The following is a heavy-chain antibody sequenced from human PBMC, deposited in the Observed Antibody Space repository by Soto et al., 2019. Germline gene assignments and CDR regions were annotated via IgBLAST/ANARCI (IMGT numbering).Heavy chain of an antibody. CDR1: GFTCSSYG. CDR2: VSHDGRNT. Sequence: GGSLRLSCAASGFTCSSYGMHWVRQAPGKGLEWVAVVSHDGRNTHYADSVKGRFTISRDSSKNTVSLEMTSLRAEDTAVYYCAKGGRQWLVTSDFNYWGQGALVTVSS. V-gene: IGHV3-30*18. D-gene: IGHD6-19*01. CDR3: AKGGRQWLVTSDFNY. J-gene: IGHJ4*02.